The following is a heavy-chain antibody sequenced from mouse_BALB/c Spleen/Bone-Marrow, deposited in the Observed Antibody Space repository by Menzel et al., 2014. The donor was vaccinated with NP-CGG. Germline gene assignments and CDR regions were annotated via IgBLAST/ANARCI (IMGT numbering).Heavy chain of an antibody. V-gene: IGHV4-1*02. J-gene: IGHJ3*01. D-gene: IGHD2-4*01. CDR1: GFDFSRYW. CDR2: INPDSRTI. Sequence: EVMLVESGGGLVQPGRSLKLSCAASGFDFSRYWMSWVRQAPGKGLEWIGEINPDSRTINYSPSLKDKFIISRDNAKNTLYLQMSKVRSEDTALYYCARLYDYGWFAYWGQGTLVTVSS. CDR3: ARLYDYGWFAY.